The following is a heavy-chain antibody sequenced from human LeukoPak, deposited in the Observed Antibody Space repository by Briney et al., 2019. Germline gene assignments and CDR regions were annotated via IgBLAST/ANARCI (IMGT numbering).Heavy chain of an antibody. J-gene: IGHJ4*02. CDR2: ISSSSSYI. V-gene: IGHV3-21*01. D-gene: IGHD6-19*01. Sequence: GGSLRLSCAASGFTFSSYSMNWVRQAPGKGLEWVSSISSSSSYIYYADSVKGRFTISRDNAKNSLYLQMNSLRAEDTAVYYCARDLWGTAVAGTFFDYWGQGTLVTVSS. CDR3: ARDLWGTAVAGTFFDY. CDR1: GFTFSSYS.